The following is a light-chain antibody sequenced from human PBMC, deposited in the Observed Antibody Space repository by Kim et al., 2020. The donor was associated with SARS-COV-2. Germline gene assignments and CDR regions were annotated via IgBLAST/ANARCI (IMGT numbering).Light chain of an antibody. V-gene: IGKV3-11*01. CDR3: QQRSNWPPLT. Sequence: PGERATLSCRASQSVSSYVAWYQQKPGQAPRLLIYDASNRATVIPARFSGSGSGTDFTLTISSLEPEDFAVYYCQQRSNWPPLTFGGGTKLEI. CDR1: QSVSSY. J-gene: IGKJ4*01. CDR2: DAS.